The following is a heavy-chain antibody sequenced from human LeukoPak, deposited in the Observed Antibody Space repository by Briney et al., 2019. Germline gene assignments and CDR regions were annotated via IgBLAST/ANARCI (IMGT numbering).Heavy chain of an antibody. CDR1: GGSFSGYY. V-gene: IGHV4-34*01. CDR3: AIGLRFLEWSAPAPVDY. CDR2: INHSGST. D-gene: IGHD3-3*01. J-gene: IGHJ4*02. Sequence: SETLSLTCAVYGGSFSGYYWSWIRQPPGKGLEWIGEINHSGSTNYNPSLKSRVTISVDTSKNQSSLKLSSVTAADTAVYYCAIGLRFLEWSAPAPVDYWGQGTLVTVSS.